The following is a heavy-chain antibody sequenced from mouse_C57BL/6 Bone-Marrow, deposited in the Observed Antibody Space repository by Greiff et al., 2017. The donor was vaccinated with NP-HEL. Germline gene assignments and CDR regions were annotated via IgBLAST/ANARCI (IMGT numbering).Heavy chain of an antibody. V-gene: IGHV1-82*01. CDR3: ASYYPPMVY. CDR1: GYAFSSSW. J-gene: IGHJ4*01. CDR2: IYPGDGDT. D-gene: IGHD1-1*01. Sequence: QVQLQQSGPELVKPGASVKISCKASGYAFSSSWMNWVKQRPGKGLEWIGRIYPGDGDTNYNGKFKGKATLTADKSSSTAYMQLSSLTSEDSAVYFCASYYPPMVYWGQGTSVTVSS.